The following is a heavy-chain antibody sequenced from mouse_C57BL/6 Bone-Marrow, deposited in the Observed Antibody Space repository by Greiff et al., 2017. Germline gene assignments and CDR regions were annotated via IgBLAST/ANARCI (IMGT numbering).Heavy chain of an antibody. D-gene: IGHD3-2*02. J-gene: IGHJ1*03. V-gene: IGHV1-62-2*01. Sequence: QVQLQQSGAELVKPGASVKLSCKASGYTFTEYTIHWVKQRSGQGLEWIGWFYPGSGSIKYNEKFKDKATLTADKSSSTVYMELSRVTSEDSAVYFCARHEDKDSSGDWYFDVWGTGTTVTVSS. CDR1: GYTFTEYT. CDR2: FYPGSGSI. CDR3: ARHEDKDSSGDWYFDV.